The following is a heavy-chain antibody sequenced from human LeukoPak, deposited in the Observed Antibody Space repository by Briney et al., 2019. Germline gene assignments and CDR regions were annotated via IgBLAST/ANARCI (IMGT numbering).Heavy chain of an antibody. D-gene: IGHD6-19*01. V-gene: IGHV3-21*01. Sequence: KPGGSLRLSCAASGFTFSSYSMNWVRQASGKGLEWVSSISSSSSYISYADSVKGRFTISRDNAKNSLYLQMNSLRAEDTAVYYCARDISGIAVAFDYWGQGTLVTVSS. CDR2: ISSSSSYI. CDR1: GFTFSSYS. CDR3: ARDISGIAVAFDY. J-gene: IGHJ4*02.